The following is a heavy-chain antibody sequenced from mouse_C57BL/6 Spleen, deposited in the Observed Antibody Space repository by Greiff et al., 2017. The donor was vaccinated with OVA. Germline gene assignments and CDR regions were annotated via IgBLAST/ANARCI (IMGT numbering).Heavy chain of an antibody. CDR2: IYPRDGST. D-gene: IGHD2-2*01. J-gene: IGHJ4*01. V-gene: IGHV1-78*01. CDR1: GYTFTDHT. Sequence: VQLVESDAELVKPGASVKISCKVSGYTFTDHTIHWMKQRPEQGLEWIGYIYPRDGSTKYNEKFKGKATLTADKSSSTAYMQLNSLTSEDSAVYFRATYGYDQYYYAMDYWGQGTSVTVSS. CDR3: ATYGYDQYYYAMDY.